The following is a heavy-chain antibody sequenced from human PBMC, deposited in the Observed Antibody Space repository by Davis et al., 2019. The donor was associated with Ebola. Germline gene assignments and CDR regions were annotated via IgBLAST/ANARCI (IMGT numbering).Heavy chain of an antibody. CDR1: GFTFSDYY. J-gene: IGHJ6*02. V-gene: IGHV3-11*01. CDR2: ISSSGSTI. D-gene: IGHD3-3*01. CDR3: ARARDFWSGYYRTYYYYGMDV. Sequence: GGSLRLSCAASGFTFSDYYMTWIRQAPRKGLEWVSYISSSGSTIYYADSVKGRFTISRDNAKKSLYLQMNSLRAEDTAVYYCARARDFWSGYYRTYYYYGMDVWGQGTTVTVSS.